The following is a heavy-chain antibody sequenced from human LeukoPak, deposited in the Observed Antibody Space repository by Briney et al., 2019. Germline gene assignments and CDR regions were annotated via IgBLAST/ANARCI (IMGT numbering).Heavy chain of an antibody. CDR2: IYSGGST. D-gene: IGHD4-23*01. CDR1: GFTFSDYW. Sequence: GGSLRLSCVGSGFTFSDYWMSWVRQAPGKGLEWVSVIYSGGSTYYADSVKGRFTISRDNSKNTLYLQMNSLRAEDTAVYYCARRLTVAHFDYWGQGTLVTVSS. J-gene: IGHJ4*02. V-gene: IGHV3-53*01. CDR3: ARRLTVAHFDY.